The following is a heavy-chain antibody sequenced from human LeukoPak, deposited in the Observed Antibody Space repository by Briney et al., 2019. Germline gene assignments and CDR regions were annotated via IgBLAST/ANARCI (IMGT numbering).Heavy chain of an antibody. CDR3: ARDILLFNIVGATTFDY. Sequence: ASGKVSCKASGYTFTSYGISWVRQAPGQGLEWMGWISAYNGNTNYAQKLQGRVTMTTDTSTSTAYMKLRSLRSDDTAVYYCARDILLFNIVGATTFDYWGQGTLVTVSS. CDR2: ISAYNGNT. J-gene: IGHJ4*02. V-gene: IGHV1-18*01. CDR1: GYTFTSYG. D-gene: IGHD1-26*01.